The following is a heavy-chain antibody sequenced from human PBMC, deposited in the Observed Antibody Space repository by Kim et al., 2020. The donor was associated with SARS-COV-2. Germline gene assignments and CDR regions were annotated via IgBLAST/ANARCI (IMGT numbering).Heavy chain of an antibody. CDR2: AYYSGNT. CDR3: ARHRRYSSGWYVAFYYSYMDV. J-gene: IGHJ6*03. D-gene: IGHD6-19*01. V-gene: IGHV4-39*01. Sequence: SETLSLTCTVSGGSLSSSSYYWGWIRQSPGKGLEWIGTAYYSGNTYYNPSLKSRVTISVDTSKNQFSLKLGSVTAADTAVYYCARHRRYSSGWYVAFYYSYMDVWGKGTTVTVS. CDR1: GGSLSSSSYY.